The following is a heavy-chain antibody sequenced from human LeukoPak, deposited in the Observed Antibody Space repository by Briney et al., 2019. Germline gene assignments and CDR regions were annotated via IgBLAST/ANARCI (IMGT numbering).Heavy chain of an antibody. D-gene: IGHD3-22*01. CDR2: ISGSGGST. Sequence: GGSLRLSCAASGFTFSSYAMSWVRQAPGKGLEWVSAISGSGGSTYYADSVEGRFTISRDNSKNTLYLQMNSLRAEDTAVYYCAKAVTMIVVVITPFDYWGQGTLVTVSS. V-gene: IGHV3-23*01. CDR3: AKAVTMIVVVITPFDY. CDR1: GFTFSSYA. J-gene: IGHJ4*02.